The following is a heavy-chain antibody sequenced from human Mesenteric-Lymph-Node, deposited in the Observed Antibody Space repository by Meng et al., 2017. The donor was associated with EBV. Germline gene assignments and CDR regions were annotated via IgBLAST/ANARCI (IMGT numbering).Heavy chain of an antibody. D-gene: IGHD2-21*01. CDR3: IKIPTGPDWFDP. V-gene: IGHV3-23*04. CDR2: IGGSGGDT. J-gene: IGHJ5*02. Sequence: QHVDSRGWSVLPGESPTLSFSASGFTFSRCGRTWARHAPGKGLDWVSAIGGSGGDTYYADSVRGRFTISRDNSKNTVYLQMNSLRVEDTAVYYCIKIPTGPDWFDPWGQGTLVTVSS. CDR1: GFTFSRCG.